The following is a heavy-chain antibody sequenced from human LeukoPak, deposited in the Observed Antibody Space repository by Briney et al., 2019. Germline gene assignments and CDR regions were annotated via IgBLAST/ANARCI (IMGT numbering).Heavy chain of an antibody. J-gene: IGHJ3*02. D-gene: IGHD6-13*01. CDR2: ISSSSNFI. CDR3: ARDVLIAADGVIRLDAFDI. Sequence: PGGSLRLSCAASGFTFSSYNMNWVRQTPGKGLEWVSSISSSSNFIYYADSVKGRFTISRDNAKNSLYLQMNSLRAEDTAVYYCARDVLIAADGVIRLDAFDIWGQGTVVTVSS. V-gene: IGHV3-21*01. CDR1: GFTFSSYN.